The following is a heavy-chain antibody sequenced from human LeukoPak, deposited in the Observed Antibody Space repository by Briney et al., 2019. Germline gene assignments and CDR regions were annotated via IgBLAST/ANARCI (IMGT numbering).Heavy chain of an antibody. J-gene: IGHJ4*02. CDR3: ARSRTYGDYGRGLDY. Sequence: GGSLRLSCAASGFISSSYWMHWVRQPPGKGLVYIACINTDGFSTSYADSVKGRFTISRDNAKNTLYLQMNSLRAEDTAVYYCARSRTYGDYGRGLDYWGQGTLVTVSS. CDR1: GFISSSYW. V-gene: IGHV3-74*01. D-gene: IGHD4-17*01. CDR2: INTDGFST.